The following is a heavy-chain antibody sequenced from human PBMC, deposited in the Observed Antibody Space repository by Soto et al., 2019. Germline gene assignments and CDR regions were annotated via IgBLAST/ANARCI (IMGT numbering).Heavy chain of an antibody. CDR2: IHYSRGT. Sequence: SETLSLTCTVSGGSVSSTTYYWAWIRQPPGRGLEWIGSIHYSRGTYYNPSLKSRVAISVDTSKNHFSLNLSSVTAADTAVYYCARGLGGRSDFWGQGNLVTVSS. J-gene: IGHJ4*02. CDR3: ARGLGGRSDF. V-gene: IGHV4-39*02. CDR1: GGSVSSTTYY.